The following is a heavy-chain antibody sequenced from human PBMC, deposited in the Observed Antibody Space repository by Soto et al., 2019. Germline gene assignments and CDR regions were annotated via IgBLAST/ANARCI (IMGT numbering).Heavy chain of an antibody. CDR2: IYTSGST. CDR1: GGSISSYY. J-gene: IGHJ6*02. Sequence: SETLSLTCTVSGGSISSYYWSWIRQPAGKGLEWIGRIYTSGSTNHNPSLKSRVTMSVDTSKNQFSLKLSSVTAADTAVYYCARVVGGCSGGSCYSVNWYYYYGMDVWGQGTTVTVSS. CDR3: ARVVGGCSGGSCYSVNWYYYYGMDV. V-gene: IGHV4-4*07. D-gene: IGHD2-15*01.